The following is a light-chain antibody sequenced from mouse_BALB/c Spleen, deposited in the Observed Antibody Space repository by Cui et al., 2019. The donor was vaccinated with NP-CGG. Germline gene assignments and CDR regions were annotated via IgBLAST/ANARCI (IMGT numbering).Light chain of an antibody. V-gene: IGLV1*01. CDR1: TGAVTTSNY. CDR2: GTK. Sequence: AVVTQESALTTSPGETVTLTCRSSTGAVTTSNYANWVQEKPDHLFTGLIGGTKNRAPGVPARFSGSLIGDKAVLTITGAQTEDEAIYFCALWYSNHWVFGGGTKLTVL. J-gene: IGLJ1*01. CDR3: ALWYSNHWV.